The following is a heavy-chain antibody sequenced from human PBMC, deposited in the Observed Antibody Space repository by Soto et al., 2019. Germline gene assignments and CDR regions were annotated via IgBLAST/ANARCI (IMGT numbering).Heavy chain of an antibody. J-gene: IGHJ4*02. V-gene: IGHV1-69*08. CDR2: IIPILGIA. CDR3: ARDPGSLGY. CDR1: GGTFSSYT. Sequence: QVQLVQSGAEVKKPGSSVKVSCKASGGTFSSYTISWVRQAPGQGLEWMGRIIPILGIANYAQKFQGRVTIPADKSTSTAYMVLSSQRSEDTAVYYCARDPGSLGYWGQGTLVTVSS. D-gene: IGHD3-10*01.